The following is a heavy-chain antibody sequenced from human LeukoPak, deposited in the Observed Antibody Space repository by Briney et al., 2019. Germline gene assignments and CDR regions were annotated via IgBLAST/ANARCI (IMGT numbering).Heavy chain of an antibody. CDR1: GGSFSGYY. Sequence: SETLSLTCAVYGGSFSGYYWSWIRQPPGKGLEWIGEINHSGSTNYNPSLKSRVTISVDTSKNQFSLKLSSVTAADTAVYYCARGVRDLGCSSTSCYGYYYYYYMDVWGKGTTVTVSS. CDR2: INHSGST. V-gene: IGHV4-34*01. D-gene: IGHD2-2*01. CDR3: ARGVRDLGCSSTSCYGYYYYYYMDV. J-gene: IGHJ6*03.